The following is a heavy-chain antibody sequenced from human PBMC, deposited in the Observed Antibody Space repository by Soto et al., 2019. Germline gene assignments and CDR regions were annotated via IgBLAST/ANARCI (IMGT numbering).Heavy chain of an antibody. CDR2: ISYDGSNK. CDR1: GFTFSSYG. Sequence: PGGSLRLSCAASGFTFSSYGMHWVRQAPGKGLEWVAVISYDGSNKYHADSVKGRFTISRDNSKNTLYLQMNSLRAEDTAVYYCAKDFAYCISTSCSHFDYWGQGTLVTVSS. J-gene: IGHJ4*02. D-gene: IGHD2-2*01. V-gene: IGHV3-30*18. CDR3: AKDFAYCISTSCSHFDY.